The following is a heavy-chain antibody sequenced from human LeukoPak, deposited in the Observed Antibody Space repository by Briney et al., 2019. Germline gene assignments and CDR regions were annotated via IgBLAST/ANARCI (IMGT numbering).Heavy chain of an antibody. Sequence: GESLKISCKGSGYSFTSYWIGWVRQMPGKGLEWMGIIYPGDSDTRYSPSFQGQVTISADKSISTAYLQWSSLKASDTAMYYCARRYCSSTSCYWLFDYWGQGTLVTVSS. CDR2: IYPGDSDT. V-gene: IGHV5-51*01. CDR3: ARRYCSSTSCYWLFDY. CDR1: GYSFTSYW. D-gene: IGHD2-2*01. J-gene: IGHJ4*02.